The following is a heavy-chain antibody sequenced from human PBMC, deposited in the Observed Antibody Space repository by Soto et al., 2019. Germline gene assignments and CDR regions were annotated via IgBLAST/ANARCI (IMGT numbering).Heavy chain of an antibody. CDR3: ARGRSPGY. J-gene: IGHJ4*02. CDR2: INHSGST. CDR1: GGSFSGYY. Sequence: SETLSLTCAVYGGSFSGYYWSWIRQPPGKGLEWIGEINHSGSTNYNPSLKSRVTISVDTSKNQFSLKLSSVTAADTAVYYCARGRSPGYWGQGTLVTVSS. V-gene: IGHV4-34*01.